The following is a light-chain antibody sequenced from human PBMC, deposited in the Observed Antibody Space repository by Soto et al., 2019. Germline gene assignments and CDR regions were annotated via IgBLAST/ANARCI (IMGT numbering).Light chain of an antibody. CDR3: QQRSNWPWT. CDR1: QSVSSSS. J-gene: IGKJ1*01. CDR2: DAY. Sequence: EIVLTQSPGTLSLSPGERATLSCRASQSVSSSSLAWYQQKRGQAPRLLIHDAYNRATGIPDRFSGSGPGTDFTLTIRSLEPEDFAVYYCQQRSNWPWTFGQGTKVDIK. V-gene: IGKV3D-20*02.